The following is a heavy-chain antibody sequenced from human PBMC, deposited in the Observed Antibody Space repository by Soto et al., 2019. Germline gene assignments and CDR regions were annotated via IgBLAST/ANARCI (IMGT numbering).Heavy chain of an antibody. J-gene: IGHJ6*02. Sequence: SETLSLTCTVSGGSISNFYWSWIRQPPDKGLEWVGYIYYTGSTYYNPSLESRVTISIDTSKNQFSLKLTSVTAADTAVYRCARGPHFTLVRGVKESYYGVDVWGQGTTVTVSS. D-gene: IGHD3-10*01. V-gene: IGHV4-59*01. CDR2: IYYTGST. CDR1: GGSISNFY. CDR3: ARGPHFTLVRGVKESYYGVDV.